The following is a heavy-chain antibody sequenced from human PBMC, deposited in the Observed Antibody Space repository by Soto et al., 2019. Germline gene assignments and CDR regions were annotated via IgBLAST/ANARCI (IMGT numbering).Heavy chain of an antibody. CDR1: GYTFTSYY. D-gene: IGHD3-3*01. CDR3: ACTLFGVVIIEDYYYGMHV. V-gene: IGHV1-46*01. Sequence: ASVKVSCKASGYTFTSYYMHWVGQAPGQGREWIGIIYPSGGSTSCAQKFQGRVTMTRDTSTSTVSMELSSLRSEDTAVYYCACTLFGVVIIEDYYYGMHVWRQGPRLPAP. CDR2: IYPSGGST. J-gene: IGHJ6*02.